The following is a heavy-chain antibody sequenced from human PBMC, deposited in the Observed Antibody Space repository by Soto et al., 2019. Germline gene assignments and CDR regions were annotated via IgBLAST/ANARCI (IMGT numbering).Heavy chain of an antibody. Sequence: PSETLSLTCAVSGDSITSVGFSWSWIRQPPGKGLEWIGYIYHSGGTYYNPSLKSRVTISINRSKNQFSLKMSSVTATDTAVYDCARRGDYYFDSWGQGTLVTVSS. CDR2: IYHSGGT. D-gene: IGHD2-21*02. CDR1: GDSITSVGFS. CDR3: ARRGDYYFDS. V-gene: IGHV4-30-2*01. J-gene: IGHJ4*02.